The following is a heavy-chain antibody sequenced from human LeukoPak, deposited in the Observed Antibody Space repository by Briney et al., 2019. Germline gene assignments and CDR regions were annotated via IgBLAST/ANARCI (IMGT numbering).Heavy chain of an antibody. Sequence: SETLSLTCTVSGYSISSGHYWGWIRQPPGEGLEWIGSIYHSGSTYYNPSMKSRVTISVDTSKNQFSLKLSSVTAADTAVYYCARVLAVADKRFDYWGQGTLVTVSS. D-gene: IGHD6-19*01. CDR3: ARVLAVADKRFDY. CDR1: GYSISSGHY. CDR2: IYHSGST. V-gene: IGHV4-38-2*02. J-gene: IGHJ4*02.